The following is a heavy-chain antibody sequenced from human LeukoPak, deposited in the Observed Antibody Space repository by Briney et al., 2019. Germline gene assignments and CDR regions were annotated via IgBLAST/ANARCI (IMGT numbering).Heavy chain of an antibody. Sequence: PGESLKISCKGSGYSFTSYWIAWVRQMPGKGLEWMGIIYPGDSDTRYRPSFQGQVTISADKSISTAYLQWSSLKASDSAMYYCARKSSAYGSPFDYWGQGTLVTVSS. CDR1: GYSFTSYW. J-gene: IGHJ4*02. CDR2: IYPGDSDT. CDR3: ARKSSAYGSPFDY. V-gene: IGHV5-51*01. D-gene: IGHD5-12*01.